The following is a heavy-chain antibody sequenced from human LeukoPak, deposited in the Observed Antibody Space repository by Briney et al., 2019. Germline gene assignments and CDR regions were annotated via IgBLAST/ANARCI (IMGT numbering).Heavy chain of an antibody. J-gene: IGHJ4*02. D-gene: IGHD5-24*01. CDR2: IYCSGSI. Sequence: SETLSLTCTVSGGSISSSSYYWGWIRQPPGKGREWFGSIYCSGSIYYNPSLKSRVTISVDTSKNQFSLKLSSVTAADTAVYYSARLAMRDGYSIIFDYWGQGTLVTVSS. CDR1: GGSISSSSYY. CDR3: ARLAMRDGYSIIFDY. V-gene: IGHV4-39*01.